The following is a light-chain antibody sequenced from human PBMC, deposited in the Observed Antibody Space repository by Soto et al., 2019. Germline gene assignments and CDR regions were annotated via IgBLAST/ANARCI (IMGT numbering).Light chain of an antibody. CDR2: GAS. CDR1: QTVSSTY. Sequence: ENVLTQSPGALSLSPGERATLSCRASQTVSSTYLAWYQQKPGQAPRLLTYGASSRATGIPDRFSGTVSGTDFTLTISRLEPEDFAVYYCQHERTFGQGTKVDIK. J-gene: IGKJ1*01. V-gene: IGKV3-20*01. CDR3: QHERT.